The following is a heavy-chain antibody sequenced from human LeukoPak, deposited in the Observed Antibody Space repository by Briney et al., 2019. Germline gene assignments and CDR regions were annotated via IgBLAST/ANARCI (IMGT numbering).Heavy chain of an antibody. V-gene: IGHV1-8*01. J-gene: IGHJ4*02. D-gene: IGHD5-12*01. Sequence: VSSWAAGCSFTSYDITWGRRAAGDEREWMGWMSPNSGNTGYSQKSQGRVTMTRNTSITTAYMELSSLTSEDTAVYYCAREATIPPYSFDYWGRGSQVTVSP. CDR2: MSPNSGNT. CDR3: AREATIPPYSFDY. CDR1: GCSFTSYD.